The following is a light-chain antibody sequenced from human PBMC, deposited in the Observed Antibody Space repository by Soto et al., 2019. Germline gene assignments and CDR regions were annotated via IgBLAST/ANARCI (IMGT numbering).Light chain of an antibody. V-gene: IGKV1-6*01. CDR2: GAS. Sequence: AIQMTQSPSSLSASVGAIVTITCLASQDIRKDLAWYQQKPGKAPQILIYGASTLQTGVASSFLGNGSATYCTLTISSLPPEDSAAYDCLQDYTYPLTFGLETTVDIK. CDR3: LQDYTYPLT. J-gene: IGKJ2*01. CDR1: QDIRKD.